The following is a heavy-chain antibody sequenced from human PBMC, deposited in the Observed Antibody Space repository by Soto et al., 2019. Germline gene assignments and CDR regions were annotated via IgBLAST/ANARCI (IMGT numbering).Heavy chain of an antibody. CDR2: ISAYNGNT. Sequence: SVKVSCKASGYTFTSYGISWGRQAPVQGLEWMGWISAYNGNTNYAQKLQGRVTMTTDTSTSTAYMELRSLRSDDTAVYYCARGNNWNPRCYFDYWGQGTLVTVYS. D-gene: IGHD1-20*01. J-gene: IGHJ4*02. V-gene: IGHV1-18*04. CDR3: ARGNNWNPRCYFDY. CDR1: GYTFTSYG.